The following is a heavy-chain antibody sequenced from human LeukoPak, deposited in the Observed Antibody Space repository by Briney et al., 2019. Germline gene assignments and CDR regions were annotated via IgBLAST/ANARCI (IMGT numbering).Heavy chain of an antibody. V-gene: IGHV3-9*01. CDR1: GFTFDHYA. J-gene: IGHJ5*02. D-gene: IGHD2-2*01. CDR3: VKGFCSTITCYGLDP. Sequence: PGGSLRLSCAASGFTFDHYAMHRVRQAPGRGLEWVSGINWNSGGVGYADSLKGRFTISRDNAKNSLYLQMNSLRPEDTALYYCVKGFCSTITCYGLDPWGHGTLVTVSS. CDR2: INWNSGGV.